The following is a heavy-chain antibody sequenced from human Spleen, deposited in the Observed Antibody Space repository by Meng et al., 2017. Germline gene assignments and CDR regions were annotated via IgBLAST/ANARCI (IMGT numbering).Heavy chain of an antibody. D-gene: IGHD6-13*01. CDR1: GFTFSSFG. J-gene: IGHJ4*02. CDR2: IWYDGSNK. CDR3: ARGRGIAAAATFDY. V-gene: IGHV3-33*01. Sequence: GGSLRLSCAASGFTFSSFGMYWVRQAPGKGLEWVAVIWYDGSNKYCADSVKGRFTISRDNSRNTLYLQMNSLRAEDTAVYYCARGRGIAAAATFDYWGQGTLVTVSS.